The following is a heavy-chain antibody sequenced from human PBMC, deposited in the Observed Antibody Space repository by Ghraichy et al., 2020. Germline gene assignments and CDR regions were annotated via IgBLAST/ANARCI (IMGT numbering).Heavy chain of an antibody. J-gene: IGHJ3*02. CDR1: GFTFSSYD. D-gene: IGHD3-10*01. Sequence: GESLNISCAASGFTFSSYDMHWVRQATGKGLEWVSSIGTAGDTYYPGSVKGRFTISRENAKNSLYLQMNSLRAGDTAVYYCARGRVRGVIGVTGSDAFDIWGQGTMVTVSS. CDR2: IGTAGDT. CDR3: ARGRVRGVIGVTGSDAFDI. V-gene: IGHV3-13*01.